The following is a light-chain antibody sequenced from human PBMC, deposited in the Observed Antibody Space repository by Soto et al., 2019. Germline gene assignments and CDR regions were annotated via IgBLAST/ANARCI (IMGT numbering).Light chain of an antibody. CDR2: GAS. J-gene: IGKJ2*01. V-gene: IGKV3-20*01. CDR3: QQYGSSPREYA. CDR1: QSVSSSY. Sequence: EIVLTQSPGTLSLSPGERATLSCRASQSVSSSYLAWYQQETGQAPRLLIYGASSRATGIPVRLSGSVSGTDFTLTISRLEPEDFAVYYWQQYGSSPREYAFGQGTKLEIK.